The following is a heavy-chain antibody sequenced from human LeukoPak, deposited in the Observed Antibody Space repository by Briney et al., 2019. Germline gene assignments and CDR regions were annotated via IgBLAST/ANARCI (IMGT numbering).Heavy chain of an antibody. V-gene: IGHV3-48*02. CDR3: ARDRELGDYYGMDV. D-gene: IGHD3-3*01. J-gene: IGHJ6*02. Sequence: TGGSLRLSCAASGLTFSSYSMNWVRQAPGKGLEWVSYISSSSSTIYYADSVKGRFTISRDNAKNSLYLQMNSLRDEDTAVYYCARDRELGDYYGMDVWGQGTTVTVSS. CDR1: GLTFSSYS. CDR2: ISSSSSTI.